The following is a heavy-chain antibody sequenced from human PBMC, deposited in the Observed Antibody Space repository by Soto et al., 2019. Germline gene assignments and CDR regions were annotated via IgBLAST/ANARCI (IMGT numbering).Heavy chain of an antibody. CDR2: IIPMYGPA. Sequence: QVPLVQSGAEVKKPGSSVTVSCKASGGTFSSYAIHWVRQAPVQGLEWMGGIIPMYGPAKYAQRFQGRVTITADESTTTVYMELTSLTSQDTAVYYCARVTSMVRGVIDNGFEHWGHGTLVTVSS. CDR3: ARVTSMVRGVIDNGFEH. CDR1: GGTFSSYA. J-gene: IGHJ5*02. D-gene: IGHD3-10*01. V-gene: IGHV1-69*01.